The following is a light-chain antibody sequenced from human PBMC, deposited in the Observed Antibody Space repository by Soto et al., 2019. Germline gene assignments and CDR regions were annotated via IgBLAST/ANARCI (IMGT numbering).Light chain of an antibody. CDR3: QQRSDWRWT. V-gene: IGKV3-11*01. J-gene: IGKJ1*01. CDR2: DTS. CDR1: QTVNNY. Sequence: LTQSPATLSVSPGGRTILSCRASQTVNNYLAWYQQKPGQAPRLLIYDTSKRAPGVPARFIGSGSGTAFTLTIDIVEPEDYAIYYCQQRSDWRWTFGLGTKVEIK.